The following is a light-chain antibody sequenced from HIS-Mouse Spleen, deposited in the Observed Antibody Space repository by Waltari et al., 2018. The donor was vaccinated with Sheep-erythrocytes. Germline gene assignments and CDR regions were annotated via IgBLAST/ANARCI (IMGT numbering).Light chain of an antibody. V-gene: IGLV2-11*02. CDR2: DVS. Sequence: QSALTQPRSVSGSPGQSVTISCPGTSSDVGGYNSVYWYQQHPGKAPKLIISDVSKRPSGVPDRFSGSKSGNTASLTISGLQAEDEADYYCCSYAGSYNHVFATGTKVTVL. J-gene: IGLJ1*01. CDR3: CSYAGSYNHV. CDR1: SSDVGGYNS.